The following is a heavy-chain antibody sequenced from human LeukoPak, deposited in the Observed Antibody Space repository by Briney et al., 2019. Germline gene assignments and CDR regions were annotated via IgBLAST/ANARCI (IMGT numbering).Heavy chain of an antibody. CDR1: GFTFSSYA. V-gene: IGHV3-30-3*01. CDR2: ISYDGSNK. Sequence: GGSLRLSCAASGFTFSSYAMHWVHQAPGKGLEWVAVISYDGSNKYYADSVKGRFTISRDNSKNTPYLQMNSLRAEDTAVYYCAREYDYVWGSYRWFDPWGQGTLVTVSS. D-gene: IGHD3-16*02. J-gene: IGHJ5*02. CDR3: AREYDYVWGSYRWFDP.